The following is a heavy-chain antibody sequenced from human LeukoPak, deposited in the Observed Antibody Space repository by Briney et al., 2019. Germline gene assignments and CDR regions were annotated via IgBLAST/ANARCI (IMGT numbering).Heavy chain of an antibody. Sequence: GGSLRLSYVASTSGVAFSSHSMNWVRQAPGKGLEWISYIHSSGNYIFYAASVKGRFAVSRDNARNSLFLQMNSLRAEDTAIYYCAREYNSRATFDYWGQGTLVTVSS. J-gene: IGHJ4*02. CDR2: IHSSGNYI. D-gene: IGHD1-20*01. CDR1: TSGVAFSSHS. V-gene: IGHV3-21*05. CDR3: AREYNSRATFDY.